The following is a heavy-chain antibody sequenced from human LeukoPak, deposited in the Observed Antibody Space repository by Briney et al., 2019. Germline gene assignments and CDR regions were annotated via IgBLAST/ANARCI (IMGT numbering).Heavy chain of an antibody. CDR2: IYHSGST. Sequence: SGTLSLTCAVSGGSISSSNWWSWVRQPPGKGLEWIGEIYHSGSTNYNPSLKSRVTISVDKSKNQFSLKLSSVTAADTAVYYCARVLLWFGEPQRFDPWGQGTLVTVSS. J-gene: IGHJ5*02. CDR1: GGSISSSNW. CDR3: ARVLLWFGEPQRFDP. D-gene: IGHD3-10*01. V-gene: IGHV4-4*02.